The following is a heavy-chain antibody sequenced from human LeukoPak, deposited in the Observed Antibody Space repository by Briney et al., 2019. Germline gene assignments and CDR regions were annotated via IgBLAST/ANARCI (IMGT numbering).Heavy chain of an antibody. CDR3: AKCGFPGYEKTFDY. J-gene: IGHJ4*02. Sequence: GGSLRLSCAVSGFSFSSYAMSWVRQAPGKGLEWVSGISHSGGDTYYADSVKGRFTISRDNSKNTLYLQMNSLRAEDTAVYYCAKCGFPGYEKTFDYGGQGTLVTVSS. CDR2: ISHSGGDT. D-gene: IGHD5-12*01. CDR1: GFSFSSYA. V-gene: IGHV3-23*01.